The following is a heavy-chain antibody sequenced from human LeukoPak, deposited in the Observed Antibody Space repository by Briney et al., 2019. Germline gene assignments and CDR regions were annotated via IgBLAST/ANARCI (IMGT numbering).Heavy chain of an antibody. CDR1: GFTFSTYA. Sequence: PGGSLRLSCAVSGFTFSTYAMSWVRQAPGKGLEWVSSISGTGTTTYYAESVKGRFTISRDNSKNTLYLQMNSLRAEDMAVYYCAKDDAWLRFGEWSQGTLVTVSS. J-gene: IGHJ4*02. CDR3: AKDDAWLRFGE. D-gene: IGHD3-10*01. V-gene: IGHV3-23*01. CDR2: ISGTGTTT.